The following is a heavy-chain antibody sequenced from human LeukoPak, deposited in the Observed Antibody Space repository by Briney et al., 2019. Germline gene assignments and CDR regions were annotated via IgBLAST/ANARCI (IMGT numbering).Heavy chain of an antibody. CDR2: ISYDGRYQ. J-gene: IGHJ3*02. CDR1: GFTFNRYR. CDR3: ARMMTGFDGSGHDIQRGAFDI. V-gene: IGHV3-30*04. Sequence: GGSLRLSCAASGFTFNRYRLHWVRQAPGKGLEWVAVISYDGRYQFYADSVKGRFTVSRDNSKNTLSLQMNSLRAEDTAVCHCARMMTGFDGSGHDIQRGAFDIWGQGTMVTVS. D-gene: IGHD5-12*01.